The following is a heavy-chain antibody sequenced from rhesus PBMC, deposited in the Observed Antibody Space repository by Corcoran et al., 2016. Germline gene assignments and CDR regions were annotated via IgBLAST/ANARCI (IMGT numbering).Heavy chain of an antibody. J-gene: IGHJ1*01. Sequence: EVQLVQSGAEVKRPGESLKISCKTSGYSFTSYWLSWVRQMPGKGLAWMGAIDPRVSDTRYRPSFQGPDTISADKSISTAYLQWSSLKASDTATYYCAKMSPGAEYFEFWGQGALVTVSS. D-gene: IGHD1-38*01. CDR1: GYSFTSYW. V-gene: IGHV5-20*02. CDR3: AKMSPGAEYFEF. CDR2: IDPRVSDT.